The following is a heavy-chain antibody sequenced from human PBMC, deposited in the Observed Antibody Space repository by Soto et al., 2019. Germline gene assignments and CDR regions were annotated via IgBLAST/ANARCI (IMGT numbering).Heavy chain of an antibody. CDR3: ARGEVLWFGEFNYFDY. Sequence: QVQLVQSGAEVKKPGASVKVSCKASGYTFTRYDINWVRQATGQGLEWMGWMNPNSGNTGYAQKFQGRVTMTRNTSISTAYMELSSLRSEDTAVYYCARGEVLWFGEFNYFDYWGQGTLVTVSS. D-gene: IGHD3-10*01. CDR1: GYTFTRYD. J-gene: IGHJ4*02. V-gene: IGHV1-8*01. CDR2: MNPNSGNT.